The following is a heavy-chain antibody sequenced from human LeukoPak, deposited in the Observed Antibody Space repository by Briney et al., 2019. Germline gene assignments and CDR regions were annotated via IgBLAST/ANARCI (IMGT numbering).Heavy chain of an antibody. CDR3: ARVGGGNSYYYGMDV. J-gene: IGHJ6*02. Sequence: ASVKVSCKASGYTFTSYGISWVRQAPGQGLEWMGWIRIDNGNTKYAQKLQGRVTMTRDTSTSTVYMELSSLRSEDTAVYYCARVGGGNSYYYGMDVWGQGTTVTVSS. D-gene: IGHD4-23*01. V-gene: IGHV1-18*01. CDR1: GYTFTSYG. CDR2: IRIDNGNT.